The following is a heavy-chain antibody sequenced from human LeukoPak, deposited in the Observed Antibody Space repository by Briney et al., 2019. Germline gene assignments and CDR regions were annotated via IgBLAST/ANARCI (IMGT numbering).Heavy chain of an antibody. Sequence: SETLSLTCAVYSGSFNGYYWSWIRQPPGKGLEWIGEINHSGSTNYNPSLKSRVTISVDTTKNQFSLKLSSVTAADTAVYYCARGSPYYDFWSGYYRDAFDIWGQGTMVTVSS. CDR2: INHSGST. CDR3: ARGSPYYDFWSGYYRDAFDI. CDR1: SGSFNGYY. J-gene: IGHJ3*02. D-gene: IGHD3-3*01. V-gene: IGHV4-34*01.